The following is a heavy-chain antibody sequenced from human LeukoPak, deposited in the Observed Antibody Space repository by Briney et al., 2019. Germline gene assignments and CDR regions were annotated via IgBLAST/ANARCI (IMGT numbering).Heavy chain of an antibody. D-gene: IGHD1-26*01. J-gene: IGHJ4*02. V-gene: IGHV1-2*02. CDR1: GYTFTAYY. Sequence: ASVKVSCKASGYTFTAYYIHWVRQAPGQGLEWMGWINPNSGGTNSAQKFQGRVTMTTDTSISTAYMELSRLGSDDTAVYYCARDGSGTTYDYWGQGTLVTVSS. CDR2: INPNSGGT. CDR3: ARDGSGTTYDY.